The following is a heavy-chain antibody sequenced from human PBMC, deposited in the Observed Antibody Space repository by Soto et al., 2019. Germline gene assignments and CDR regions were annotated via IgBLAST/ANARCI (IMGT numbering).Heavy chain of an antibody. Sequence: QVQLVQSGAEVKKPGASVQVSCEASGYTFIGFHLHWVRQAPGQGLEWVGWINTKSGATYYAQKFQGRVTMTRDTSIKAVYMELSRLTSDDTAVYYCSTGLWTVGHCSGGSCYDGMDGWGQGTTVTVSS. CDR2: INTKSGAT. CDR1: GYTFIGFH. CDR3: STGLWTVGHCSGGSCYDGMDG. D-gene: IGHD2-15*01. J-gene: IGHJ6*02. V-gene: IGHV1-2*02.